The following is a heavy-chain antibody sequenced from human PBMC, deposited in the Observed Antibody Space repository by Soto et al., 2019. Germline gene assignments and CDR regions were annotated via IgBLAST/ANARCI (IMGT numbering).Heavy chain of an antibody. J-gene: IGHJ4*02. V-gene: IGHV3-48*03. CDR2: ISSSGSTI. CDR1: GFTFSSYE. Sequence: GGSLRLSXAASGFTFSSYEMNWVRQAPGKGLEWVSYISSSGSTIYYADSVKGRFTISRDNAKNSLYLQMNSLRAEDTAVHYCARDDSSGYGATPDYWGQGTLVTVSS. D-gene: IGHD5-12*01. CDR3: ARDDSSGYGATPDY.